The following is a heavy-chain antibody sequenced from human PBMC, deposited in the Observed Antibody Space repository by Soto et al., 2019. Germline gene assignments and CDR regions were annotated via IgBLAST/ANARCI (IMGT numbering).Heavy chain of an antibody. D-gene: IGHD2-15*01. Sequence: GGSLRLSCAASGFTFSSYGMHWVRQALGKGLEWVAVIWYDGSNKYYADSVKGRFTISRDNSKNTLYLQMNSLRAEDTAVYYCARDRNLGYCSGGSCYADYYYMDVWGKGTTVTVSS. J-gene: IGHJ6*03. CDR2: IWYDGSNK. CDR1: GFTFSSYG. CDR3: ARDRNLGYCSGGSCYADYYYMDV. V-gene: IGHV3-33*01.